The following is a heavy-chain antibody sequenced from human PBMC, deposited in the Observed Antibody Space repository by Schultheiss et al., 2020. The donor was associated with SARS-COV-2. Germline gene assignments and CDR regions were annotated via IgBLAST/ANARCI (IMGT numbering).Heavy chain of an antibody. CDR1: GFTFSDYY. J-gene: IGHJ6*03. Sequence: GESLKISCAASGFTFSDYYMSWIRQAPGRGLVWVGRIRSKANSYVTAYAASVKGRFTISRDDSKNTAYLQMNSLKTEDTAVYYCTRNCGGDCYSGMSYYYYYMDVWGKGTTVTVSS. D-gene: IGHD2-21*01. CDR3: TRNCGGDCYSGMSYYYYYMDV. V-gene: IGHV3-73*01. CDR2: IRSKANSYVT.